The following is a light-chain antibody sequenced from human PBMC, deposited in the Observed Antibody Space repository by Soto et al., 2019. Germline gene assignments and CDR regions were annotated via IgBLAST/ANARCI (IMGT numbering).Light chain of an antibody. CDR2: EVS. Sequence: QSALTQPASVSGSPGQSITISCTGTSSDVGGYNYVSWYQQHPGKAPKLMIYEVSNRPSGVSNRFSGSKSGNTACLTISGLQAEYEADYYCSSYTSSSIVYVFGTGTKVTVL. J-gene: IGLJ1*01. CDR3: SSYTSSSIVYV. V-gene: IGLV2-14*01. CDR1: SSDVGGYNY.